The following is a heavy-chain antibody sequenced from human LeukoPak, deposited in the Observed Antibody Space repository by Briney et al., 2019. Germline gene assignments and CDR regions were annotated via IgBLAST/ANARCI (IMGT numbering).Heavy chain of an antibody. V-gene: IGHV1-58*02. Sequence: SVKVSCKASGFTFTSSAMQWARQARGQRLEWIGWIVVGSGNTNYAQKLQGRVTMTTDTSTSTAYMELRSLRSDDTAVYYCARPSYDSSGFDAFDIWGQGTMVTVSS. CDR3: ARPSYDSSGFDAFDI. J-gene: IGHJ3*02. CDR1: GFTFTSSA. D-gene: IGHD3-22*01. CDR2: IVVGSGNT.